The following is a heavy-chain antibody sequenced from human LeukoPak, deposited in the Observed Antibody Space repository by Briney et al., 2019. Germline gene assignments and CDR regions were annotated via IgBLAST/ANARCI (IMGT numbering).Heavy chain of an antibody. CDR3: ARGFSTISCYDY. J-gene: IGHJ4*02. D-gene: IGHD2/OR15-2a*01. Sequence: PSQTLSLTCTVSCGSITIGNYYWSWIRQPAGKGLEWIGRMNSRGSTNDDPSLKSRVSISVDTSKNYFSLELSSVTAADTAVYYCARGFSTISCYDYWGQGTLVTVSS. CDR2: MNSRGST. V-gene: IGHV4-61*02. CDR1: CGSITIGNYY.